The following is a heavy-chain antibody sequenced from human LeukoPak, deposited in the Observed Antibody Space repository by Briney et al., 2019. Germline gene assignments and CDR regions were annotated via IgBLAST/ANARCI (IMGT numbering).Heavy chain of an antibody. Sequence: SETLSLTCTVSGGSISSYYWSWILQPPGKGLEWIGYIYYSGSTNYNPSLKSRVTISVDTSKNQFSLKLSSVTAADTAVYYCARDLPNYYDSSGYFDPWGQGTLVTVSS. D-gene: IGHD3-22*01. J-gene: IGHJ5*02. CDR1: GGSISSYY. V-gene: IGHV4-59*01. CDR3: ARDLPNYYDSSGYFDP. CDR2: IYYSGST.